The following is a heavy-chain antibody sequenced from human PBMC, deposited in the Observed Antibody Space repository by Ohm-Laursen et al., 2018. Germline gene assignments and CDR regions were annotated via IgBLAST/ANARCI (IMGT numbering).Heavy chain of an antibody. CDR3: AKDLTSGSYYGEYYLEY. D-gene: IGHD1-26*01. Sequence: SLRLSCAASGFTFDGYGMHWVRQAPGKGLEWVSGISWNSASIIYADSVKGRFTISRDNAKNSLFLQMDSLRVEDTSLYYCAKDLTSGSYYGEYYLEYWGQGTLVTVSS. V-gene: IGHV3-9*01. CDR2: ISWNSASI. CDR1: GFTFDGYG. J-gene: IGHJ4*02.